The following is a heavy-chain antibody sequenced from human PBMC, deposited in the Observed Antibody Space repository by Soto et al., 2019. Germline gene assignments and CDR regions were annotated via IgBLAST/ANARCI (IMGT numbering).Heavy chain of an antibody. Sequence: GGSLRLSCVASGFTFGTYAIHWFRLAPGKGLQWVALISYEGSNTYYADSVKGRFTVSRDNSKNTLYLQMNSLRPEDTGVYYCARVTPGNNLYYFYGLDVWGQGTSVTVSS. V-gene: IGHV3-30-3*01. CDR3: ARVTPGNNLYYFYGLDV. D-gene: IGHD1-1*01. CDR1: GFTFGTYA. J-gene: IGHJ6*02. CDR2: ISYEGSNT.